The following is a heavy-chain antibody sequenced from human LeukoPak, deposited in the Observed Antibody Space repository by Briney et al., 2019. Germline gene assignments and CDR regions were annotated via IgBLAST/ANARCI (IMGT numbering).Heavy chain of an antibody. CDR1: GFTFSSYG. Sequence: PGRSLRLSCAASGFTFSSYGMHWVRQAPGKGLEWVAVISYDGSNKYYADSVKGRFTISRDNSKNTLYLQMNSLRAEDTALYYCAKDKDYDSSGYFDYWGQGTLVTVSS. CDR3: AKDKDYDSSGYFDY. CDR2: ISYDGSNK. J-gene: IGHJ4*02. V-gene: IGHV3-30*18. D-gene: IGHD3-22*01.